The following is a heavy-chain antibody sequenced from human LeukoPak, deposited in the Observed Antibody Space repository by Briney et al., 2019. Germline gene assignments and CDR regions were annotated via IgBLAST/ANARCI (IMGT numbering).Heavy chain of an antibody. V-gene: IGHV4-39*01. CDR3: ARRGSSRRREVYFDY. Sequence: PSETLSLTCTVSGGSISSSSYYWGWIRQPPGKGLEWIGSIYSSGSTYYNPSLKSRVTISVDTSKNQFSLKLSSVTAADTAVYYRARRGSSRRREVYFDYWGQGTLVTVSS. CDR1: GGSISSSSYY. D-gene: IGHD2-2*01. CDR2: IYSSGST. J-gene: IGHJ4*02.